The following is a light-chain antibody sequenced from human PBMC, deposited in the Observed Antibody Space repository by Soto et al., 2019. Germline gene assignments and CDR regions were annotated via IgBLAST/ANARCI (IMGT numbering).Light chain of an antibody. V-gene: IGLV2-14*01. Sequence: QSALTQPASVSGSPGQSITISCTGTSSDVGGFNYVSWYQQPPGKAPKLMIYEVTNRPSGVSNRFSGSKSGNTASLTISGLEAEDEADYYCSSYRNTNTHVVFGGGTKLTVL. CDR2: EVT. CDR3: SSYRNTNTHVV. J-gene: IGLJ2*01. CDR1: SSDVGGFNY.